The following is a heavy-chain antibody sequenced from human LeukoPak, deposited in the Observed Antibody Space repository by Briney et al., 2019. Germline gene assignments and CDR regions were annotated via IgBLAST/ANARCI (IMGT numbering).Heavy chain of an antibody. CDR1: GGSINSGGYS. CDR3: ARDGISGGYYYYMDV. V-gene: IGHV4-30-4*07. Sequence: PSETLSLTCAVSGGSINSGGYSWSWIRQPPGKGLEWIGYIYYSGATYYNPSLKTRLTISIDTSKNQFSLKLSSVTAADTAVYYCARDGISGGYYYYMDVWGKGTTVTISS. CDR2: IYYSGAT. J-gene: IGHJ6*03. D-gene: IGHD1-26*01.